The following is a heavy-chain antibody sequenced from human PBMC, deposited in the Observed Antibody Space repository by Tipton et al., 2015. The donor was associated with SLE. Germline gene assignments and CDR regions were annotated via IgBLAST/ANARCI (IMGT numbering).Heavy chain of an antibody. J-gene: IGHJ3*02. V-gene: IGHV3-30*19. D-gene: IGHD1-1*01. CDR2: ISYDGSNK. CDR1: EFTFSSYN. Sequence: SLRLSCAASEFTFSSYNMHWVRQAPGKGLEWVAVISYDGSNKYYADSVKGRFTISRDNSKNTLYLQMNSLRAEDTAVYYCARDGRREGFDIWGQGTMVTVSS. CDR3: ARDGRREGFDI.